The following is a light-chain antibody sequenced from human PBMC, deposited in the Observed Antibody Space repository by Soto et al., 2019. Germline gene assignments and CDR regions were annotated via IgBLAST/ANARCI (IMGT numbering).Light chain of an antibody. CDR2: EVS. CDR1: NSDIGGYKY. V-gene: IGLV2-14*03. Sequence: QSALTQPASVSGSPGQSITISCTGTNSDIGGYKYVSWYQQHPGKAPKLIIYEVSNRPSGTSNRFSGSKSGSTASLTISGLQAEDEADYYCSSFTSSSTWVFGGGTKLTVL. CDR3: SSFTSSSTWV. J-gene: IGLJ3*02.